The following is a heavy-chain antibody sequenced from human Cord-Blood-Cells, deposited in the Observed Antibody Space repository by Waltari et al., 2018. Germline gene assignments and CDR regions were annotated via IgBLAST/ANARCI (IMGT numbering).Heavy chain of an antibody. V-gene: IGHV4-31*03. CDR1: GGTISSGGYY. D-gene: IGHD6-13*01. Sequence: QVQLQESGPGLVKPSQTLSLTCTVSGGTISSGGYYWSWIRQHPGKGLEWIGYIYYSGSTYYNPSLKSRVTISVDTSKNQFSLKLSSVTAADTAVYYCARERGIGIAAAEYYMDVWGKGTTVTVSS. CDR2: IYYSGST. J-gene: IGHJ6*03. CDR3: ARERGIGIAAAEYYMDV.